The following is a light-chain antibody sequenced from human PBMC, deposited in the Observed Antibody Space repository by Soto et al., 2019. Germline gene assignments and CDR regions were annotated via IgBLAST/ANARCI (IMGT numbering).Light chain of an antibody. CDR2: SAS. Sequence: DIRMTQSPSSLSASVGDSVTITCRASQGINNYLAWYQQKPGKVPVLLIYSASTLKPGIPSRFSGSGTGTEFTLTISSLQPEDFATYYCQKYDSAAWTFGQGTKVDIK. CDR3: QKYDSAAWT. CDR1: QGINNY. V-gene: IGKV1-27*01. J-gene: IGKJ1*01.